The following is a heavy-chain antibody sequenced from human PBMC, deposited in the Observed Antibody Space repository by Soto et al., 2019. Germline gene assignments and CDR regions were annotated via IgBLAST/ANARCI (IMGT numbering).Heavy chain of an antibody. CDR1: GFSFSSYS. CDR2: IGSSSTYI. D-gene: IGHD1-1*01. J-gene: IGHJ4*02. V-gene: IGHV3-21*02. Sequence: EVQLVESGGGLVQPGGSLRLSCAASGFSFSSYSMNWVRQAPGEGLEWVSSIGSSSTYIYYADSVKGRFTISRDNAKNPLYLQMNNLRAEDTAVYYCARHTTNPYKIDYWGQGTLVTVSA. CDR3: ARHTTNPYKIDY.